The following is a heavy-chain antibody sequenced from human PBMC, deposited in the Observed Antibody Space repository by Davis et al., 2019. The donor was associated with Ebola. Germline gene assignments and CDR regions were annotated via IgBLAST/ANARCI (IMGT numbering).Heavy chain of an antibody. J-gene: IGHJ3*02. V-gene: IGHV3-23*01. CDR3: AKDHQGRYSGSYGVENAFDI. CDR1: GFRFSDYA. Sequence: PGGSLRLSCAASGFRFSDYAMSWVRQAPGKGLEWVSAISGSGGSTYYADSVKGRFTISRDNSKNTLYLQMNSLRAEDTAVYYCAKDHQGRYSGSYGVENAFDIWGQGTMVTVSS. CDR2: ISGSGGST. D-gene: IGHD1-26*01.